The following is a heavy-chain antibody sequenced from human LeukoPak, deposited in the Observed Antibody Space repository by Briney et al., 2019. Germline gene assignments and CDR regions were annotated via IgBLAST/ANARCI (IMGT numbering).Heavy chain of an antibody. CDR3: AKPTHFNWFDP. V-gene: IGHV3-7*01. D-gene: IGHD3-3*02. CDR1: GFTFSSYW. CDR2: IKQDGSEK. J-gene: IGHJ5*02. Sequence: GGSLRLSCAASGFTFSSYWMSWVRQAPGKGLEWVANIKQDGSEKYYVDSVKGRFTISRDNAKNSLYLQMNSLRAEDTAVYYCAKPTHFNWFDPWGQGTLVTVST.